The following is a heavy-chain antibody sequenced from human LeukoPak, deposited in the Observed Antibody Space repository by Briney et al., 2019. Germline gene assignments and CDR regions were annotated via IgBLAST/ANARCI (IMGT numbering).Heavy chain of an antibody. Sequence: SETLSLTCAVSGYSISSGYYWGWIRQPPGKGLEWIGSIYHSGSTYYNPSLKSRVTISVDTSKNQFSLKLSSVTAADTAVYYCVRPWDGDYVYAFDIWGQGTMVTVSS. CDR3: VRPWDGDYVYAFDI. J-gene: IGHJ3*02. CDR2: IYHSGST. V-gene: IGHV4-38-2*01. CDR1: GYSISSGYY. D-gene: IGHD4-17*01.